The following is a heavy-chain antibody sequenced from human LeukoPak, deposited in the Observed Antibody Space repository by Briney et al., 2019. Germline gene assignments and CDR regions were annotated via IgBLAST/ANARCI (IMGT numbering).Heavy chain of an antibody. Sequence: SETLSLTCTVSGDSISSQYWSWIRQPPGKGLEWIGYIYYSGSTYYNPSLKSRVTISVDTSKNQFSLKLSSVTAADTAVYYCARDHITIFGVVRFDYWGQGTLVTVSS. CDR2: IYYSGST. V-gene: IGHV4-59*11. CDR3: ARDHITIFGVVRFDY. D-gene: IGHD3-3*01. J-gene: IGHJ4*02. CDR1: GDSISSQY.